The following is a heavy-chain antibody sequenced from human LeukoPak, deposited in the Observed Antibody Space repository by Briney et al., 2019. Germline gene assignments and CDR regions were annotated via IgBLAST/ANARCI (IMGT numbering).Heavy chain of an antibody. V-gene: IGHV3-33*01. CDR2: IWYDGSNK. Sequence: PGGSLRLSCAASGFTFSSYGMHWVRQAPGKGLEWVAVIWYDGSNKYYADSVTGRFTISRDNSKNPLYLQMNSLRAEDTAVYYCARSIHYYYFDYWGQGTLVTVSS. CDR1: GFTFSSYG. J-gene: IGHJ4*02. D-gene: IGHD2/OR15-2a*01. CDR3: ARSIHYYYFDY.